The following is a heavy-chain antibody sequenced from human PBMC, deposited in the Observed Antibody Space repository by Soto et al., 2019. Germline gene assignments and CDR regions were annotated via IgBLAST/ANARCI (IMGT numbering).Heavy chain of an antibody. CDR2: ISPYNDDT. D-gene: IGHD1-26*01. CDR3: AREAGSGSYYPENY. Sequence: QVQLVQSGAELKKPGASVKVSCKASGYTFINYSISWVRQAPGQGLEWMGWISPYNDDTDYAQKFQGRVTMTTDTSTTTAYMELRNLRFDDTAMYYCAREAGSGSYYPENYWGQGTLVTVSS. J-gene: IGHJ4*02. V-gene: IGHV1-18*01. CDR1: GYTFINYS.